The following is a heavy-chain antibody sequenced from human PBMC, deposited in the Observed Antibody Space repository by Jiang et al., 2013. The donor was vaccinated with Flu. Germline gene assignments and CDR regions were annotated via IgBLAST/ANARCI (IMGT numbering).Heavy chain of an antibody. CDR3: ARNGSGYFDF. Sequence: GAEVKKPGESLKISCEVSGYSFSNHWIGWARQMPGKGLEWIGIIHPGDTNIRYSPAFQGHVSISADNSISTAYLQWSSLKASDTALYFCARNGSGYFDFWGQGILVTVSS. D-gene: IGHD1-1*01. CDR2: IHPGDTNI. CDR1: GYSFSNHW. V-gene: IGHV5-51*03. J-gene: IGHJ4*02.